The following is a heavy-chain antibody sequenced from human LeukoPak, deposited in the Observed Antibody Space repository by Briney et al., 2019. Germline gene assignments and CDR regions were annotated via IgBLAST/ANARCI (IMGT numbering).Heavy chain of an antibody. CDR3: AREKGVGSGYYSEYDY. CDR1: GFTFSSYS. Sequence: PGGSLRLSCAASGFTFSSYSMNWVRQAPGKGLEWFSSISSSSSYIYYADSVKGRFTISRDNAKNSLYLQMNSLRAEDTAVYYCAREKGVGSGYYSEYDYWGQGTLVTVSS. V-gene: IGHV3-21*01. D-gene: IGHD3-22*01. CDR2: ISSSSSYI. J-gene: IGHJ4*02.